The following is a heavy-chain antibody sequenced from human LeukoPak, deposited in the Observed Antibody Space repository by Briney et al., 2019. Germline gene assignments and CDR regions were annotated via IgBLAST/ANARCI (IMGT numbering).Heavy chain of an antibody. CDR1: GGSISSGSYY. CDR2: IYTSGST. J-gene: IGHJ4*02. V-gene: IGHV4-61*02. D-gene: IGHD2-2*01. Sequence: SETLSLTCTVSGGSISSGSYYWSWIRQPAGKGLEWIGRIYTSGSTNYNPSLKSRVTISVDTSKNQFSLKLSSVTAADTAVYYCARLNCSSTSCHEGYWGQGTLVTVSS. CDR3: ARLNCSSTSCHEGY.